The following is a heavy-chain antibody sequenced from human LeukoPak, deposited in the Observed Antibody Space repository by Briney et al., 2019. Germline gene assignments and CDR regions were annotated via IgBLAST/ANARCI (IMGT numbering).Heavy chain of an antibody. CDR1: GFTVSSNY. Sequence: GGSLRLSCADSGFTVSSNYMRWVRQAPGKGLEWVSVIYSGGSTHYADSVKGRFTISRDNSKNTLYLQMNSLRAEDTAVYYCARDRDRVAGYSYGYYYYGMDVWGQGTTVTVSS. CDR3: ARDRDRVAGYSYGYYYYGMDV. J-gene: IGHJ6*02. CDR2: IYSGGST. D-gene: IGHD5-18*01. V-gene: IGHV3-66*01.